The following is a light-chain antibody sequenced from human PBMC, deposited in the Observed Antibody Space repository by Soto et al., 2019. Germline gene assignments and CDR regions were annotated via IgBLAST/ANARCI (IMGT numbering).Light chain of an antibody. CDR1: SSNIGAGYD. V-gene: IGLV1-40*01. Sequence: QSVLTQPPSVSGAPGQRVTISCTGCSSNIGAGYDVHWYQQLPGTAPKLLIYGNSNRPSGVPDRFSGSKSGTSASLAITGLQAEDEADYYCQSYDSSLSGSTVFGGGTKLTVL. CDR2: GNS. J-gene: IGLJ3*02. CDR3: QSYDSSLSGSTV.